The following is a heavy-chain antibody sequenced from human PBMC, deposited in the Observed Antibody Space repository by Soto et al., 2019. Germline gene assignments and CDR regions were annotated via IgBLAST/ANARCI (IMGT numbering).Heavy chain of an antibody. J-gene: IGHJ4*02. D-gene: IGHD2-15*01. Sequence: GGSLRLSCAASGFTFSSYGMHWVRQAPGKGLEWVAVIWYDGSNKYYADSVKGRFTISRDNSKNTLYLQMNSLRAEDTAVYYCARESVLSSYFDYWGQGTLVTVSS. V-gene: IGHV3-33*01. CDR3: ARESVLSSYFDY. CDR1: GFTFSSYG. CDR2: IWYDGSNK.